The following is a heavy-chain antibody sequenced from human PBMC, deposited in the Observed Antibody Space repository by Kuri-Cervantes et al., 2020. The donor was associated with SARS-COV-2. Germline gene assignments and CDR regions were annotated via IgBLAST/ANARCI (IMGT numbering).Heavy chain of an antibody. D-gene: IGHD2-2*01. J-gene: IGHJ6*02. CDR2: IYSTGAT. CDR3: ARDTGTYCSDISCYGYYYYYGMDV. Sequence: SETLSLTCTVSGGSIKNYFWTWIRQSPGKGLEWIGHIYSTGATNYNPSLKSRVAISLDTSKSQFSLKLDSVTAADTALYYCARDTGTYCSDISCYGYYYYYGMDVWGQGTTVTVS. CDR1: GGSIKNYF. V-gene: IGHV4-59*01.